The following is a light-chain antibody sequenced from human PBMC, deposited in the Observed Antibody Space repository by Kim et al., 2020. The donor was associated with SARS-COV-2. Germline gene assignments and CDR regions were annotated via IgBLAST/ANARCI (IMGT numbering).Light chain of an antibody. Sequence: DILMTQSPLSLLVTPGEPASISCRSSQSLLHSNGYKYLDWYLQKPGQSPQLLIYLGSNRASGVPDRFSGSGSGTDFTLKISRVEAEDVGVYYCMQDLETRTFGQGTKVDIK. J-gene: IGKJ1*01. V-gene: IGKV2-28*01. CDR2: LGS. CDR1: QSLLHSNGYKY. CDR3: MQDLETRT.